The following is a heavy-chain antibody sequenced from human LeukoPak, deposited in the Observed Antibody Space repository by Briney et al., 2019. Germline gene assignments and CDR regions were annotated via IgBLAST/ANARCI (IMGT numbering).Heavy chain of an antibody. J-gene: IGHJ4*02. CDR1: GFTFSTYW. V-gene: IGHV3-7*05. CDR3: ARGRGVVGNYDY. D-gene: IGHD1-26*01. Sequence: GGSLRLSCAASGFTFSTYWMSWVRQAPGKGLEWLANIKEDGSEKYHMDSVKVRFTISRDNAKNSLYLKMNSLRADDTAVYYCARGRGVVGNYDYWGQGTLVTVSS. CDR2: IKEDGSEK.